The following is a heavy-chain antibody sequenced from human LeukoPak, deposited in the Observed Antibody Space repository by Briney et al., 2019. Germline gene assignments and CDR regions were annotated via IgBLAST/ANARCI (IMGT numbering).Heavy chain of an antibody. CDR2: ISSSSSYI. CDR1: EFTFSIYS. CDR3: ARDRESSSWFDY. D-gene: IGHD6-13*01. Sequence: GGSLRLSCAASEFTFSIYSMNWVRQAPGKGLEWVSSISSSSSYIYYADSVKGRFTISRDNAKNSLYLQMNSLRAEDTAVYYCARDRESSSWFDYWGQGTLVTVSS. J-gene: IGHJ4*02. V-gene: IGHV3-21*01.